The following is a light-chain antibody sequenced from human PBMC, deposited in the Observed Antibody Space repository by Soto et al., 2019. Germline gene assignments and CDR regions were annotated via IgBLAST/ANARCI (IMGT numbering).Light chain of an antibody. V-gene: IGKV3-15*01. CDR2: GAS. Sequence: IVMTQSTATLAVYPGERATLSCRASQSVSSNLAWYQQKPGQAPRLLIYGASTRATDIPARFSGSGSGTEFTLTISSLQSEDFAVYYCQQYNNWPPYTFGQGTKLEIK. J-gene: IGKJ2*01. CDR3: QQYNNWPPYT. CDR1: QSVSSN.